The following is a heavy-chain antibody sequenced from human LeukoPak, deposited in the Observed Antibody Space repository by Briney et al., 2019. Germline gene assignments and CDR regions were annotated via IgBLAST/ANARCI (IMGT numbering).Heavy chain of an antibody. CDR3: AKDRSYNYDSSAQDY. CDR2: ISGSGSNT. D-gene: IGHD3-22*01. J-gene: IGHJ3*01. Sequence: PGGSLRLSCAASGFTFSSYAMSWVRQAPGKGLEWVSAISGSGSNTYYADSVKGRFTISRDNAKNTLYLQMNSLRAEDTAVYYCAKDRSYNYDSSAQDYWGQGTMVTVSS. CDR1: GFTFSSYA. V-gene: IGHV3-23*01.